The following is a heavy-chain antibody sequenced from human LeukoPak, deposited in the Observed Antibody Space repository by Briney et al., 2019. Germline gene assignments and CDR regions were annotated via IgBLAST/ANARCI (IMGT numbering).Heavy chain of an antibody. CDR1: GFTFSSYA. D-gene: IGHD6-6*01. V-gene: IGHV3-23*01. CDR3: AKDRPLYSGSYAYYYYGMDV. Sequence: GGSLRLSCAASGFTFSSYAMSWVRQAPGKGLEWVSAISGSGGSTYYADSVKGRFTISRDNSKNTLYLQMNSLRAEDTAVYYCAKDRPLYSGSYAYYYYGMDVWGQGTTVTVSS. J-gene: IGHJ6*02. CDR2: ISGSGGST.